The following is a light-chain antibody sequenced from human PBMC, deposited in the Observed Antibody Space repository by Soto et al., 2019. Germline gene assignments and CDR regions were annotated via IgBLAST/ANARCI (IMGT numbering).Light chain of an antibody. V-gene: IGLV2-14*01. CDR2: DVS. CDR3: SSYTSSNTYV. J-gene: IGLJ1*01. Sequence: QSVLTQPASVSGSPGQSITVSCTGNSSDVGGYNYVSWYQQHPGKVPQLMIYDVSNRPSGVSNRFSGSKSGNTASLTISGLQAEDEADYYCSSYTSSNTYVFGTGTKVTVL. CDR1: SSDVGGYNY.